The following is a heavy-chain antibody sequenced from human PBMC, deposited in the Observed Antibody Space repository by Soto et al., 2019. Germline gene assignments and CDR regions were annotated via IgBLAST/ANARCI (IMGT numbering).Heavy chain of an antibody. Sequence: QVQLVQSGAEVKKPGASVKVSCKASGYTFTGYYMHWARQAPGQGLEWMGWINPNSGGTNYAQKFQGRVTMTRDTSISTAYMELSRLRSDDTAVYYCASQYGSGTIRVYYYYYGMDVWGQGTTVTVSS. J-gene: IGHJ6*02. CDR1: GYTFTGYY. D-gene: IGHD3-10*01. CDR2: INPNSGGT. CDR3: ASQYGSGTIRVYYYYYGMDV. V-gene: IGHV1-2*02.